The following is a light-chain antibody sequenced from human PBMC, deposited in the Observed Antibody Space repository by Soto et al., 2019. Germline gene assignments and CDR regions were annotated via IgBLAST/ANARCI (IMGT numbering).Light chain of an antibody. J-gene: IGKJ2*01. V-gene: IGKV3-20*01. CDR1: QSVRSSF. CDR3: QQYGSSPYT. CDR2: GAS. Sequence: ENVLTQSPGTLSLSPGERATLSCRASQSVRSSFLAWYQQKPGQAPRLLIYGASSRATGIPDRFSGSGSGTDFTLTISRLEPEDFAVYYCQQYGSSPYTFGQGTKVEIK.